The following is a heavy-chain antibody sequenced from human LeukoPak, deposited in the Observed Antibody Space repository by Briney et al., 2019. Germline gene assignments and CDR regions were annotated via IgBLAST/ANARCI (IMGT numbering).Heavy chain of an antibody. CDR2: IYHSGST. CDR1: GYSISSGYY. J-gene: IGHJ4*02. CDR3: ARDYYDSSGYYLSFN. D-gene: IGHD3-22*01. Sequence: SETLSLTCTVSGYSISSGYYWGWIRQPPGKGLEWIGSIYHSGSTYYNPSLKRRVTISVDTSKNQFSLKLSSVTSADTAVYYCARDYYDSSGYYLSFNWGQGTLVTVSS. V-gene: IGHV4-38-2*02.